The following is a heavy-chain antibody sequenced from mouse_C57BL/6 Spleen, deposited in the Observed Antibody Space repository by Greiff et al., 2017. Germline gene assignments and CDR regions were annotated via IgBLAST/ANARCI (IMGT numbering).Heavy chain of an antibody. J-gene: IGHJ1*03. CDR2: IYPGDGDT. D-gene: IGHD2-1*01. V-gene: IGHV1-82*01. Sequence: QVQLKESGPELVKPGASVKISCKASGYAFSSSWMNWVKQRPGKGLEWIGRIYPGDGDTNYNGKFKGKATLTADKSSSTAYMQLSSLTSEDSAVYFCARANYGNYQWYFDVWGTGTTVTVSS. CDR3: ARANYGNYQWYFDV. CDR1: GYAFSSSW.